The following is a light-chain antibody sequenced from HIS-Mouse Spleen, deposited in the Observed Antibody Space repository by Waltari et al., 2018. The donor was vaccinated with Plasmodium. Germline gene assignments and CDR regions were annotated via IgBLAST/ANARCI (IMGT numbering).Light chain of an antibody. CDR3: QQDNSLLT. V-gene: IGKV1-5*03. CDR1: QSISSW. Sequence: DIQMTQSPSTLSASVGDRVTITCRASQSISSWLAWYQQKPGKAPKLLSYKASSLESGVPSRFSGSGSGTEFTLTSSSLQPDDFATYYCQQDNSLLTFGGGTKVEIK. CDR2: KAS. J-gene: IGKJ4*01.